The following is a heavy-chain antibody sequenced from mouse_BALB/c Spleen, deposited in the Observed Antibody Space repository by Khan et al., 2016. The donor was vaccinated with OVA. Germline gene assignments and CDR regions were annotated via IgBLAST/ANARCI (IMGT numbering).Heavy chain of an antibody. Sequence: VQLQQSGPELVKPGASMKMSSKASGYSFTGYTMNWVKQSRVKNLEWIGLINPYNGGTAYNQKFGGKATLTVDKSSNTAYMELLSLTSEDSAVSYCERSASDGDYVEDGFAYWGQGTLVTVSA. CDR2: INPYNGGT. D-gene: IGHD2-13*01. CDR3: ERSASDGDYVEDGFAY. CDR1: GYSFTGYT. V-gene: IGHV1-37*01. J-gene: IGHJ3*01.